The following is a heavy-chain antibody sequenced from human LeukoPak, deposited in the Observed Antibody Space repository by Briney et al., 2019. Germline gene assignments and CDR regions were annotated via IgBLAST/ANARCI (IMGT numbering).Heavy chain of an antibody. CDR1: GGSISSGDYY. J-gene: IGHJ4*02. CDR3: ARALLWFGDDY. CDR2: IYYSGST. V-gene: IGHV4-30-4*01. D-gene: IGHD3-10*01. Sequence: SETLSLTCTVSGGSISSGDYYWSWIRQPPGTGLEWIGYIYYSGSTYYNPSLKSRVTISVDTSKNQFSLKLSSVTAADTAVYYCARALLWFGDDYWGQGTLVTVSS.